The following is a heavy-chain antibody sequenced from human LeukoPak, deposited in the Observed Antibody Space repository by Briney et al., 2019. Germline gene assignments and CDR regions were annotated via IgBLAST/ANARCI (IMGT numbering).Heavy chain of an antibody. J-gene: IGHJ6*02. Sequence: GGSLRLSCAASGFTFDDYAMHWVRQAPGKGLEWVSLISGDGGSTYYADSVKGRFTISRDNSKNSLYLQMNSLRTEDTALYYCAKDGPTYCGGDCYPTKYYYYYYGMDVWSQGTTVTVSS. CDR2: ISGDGGST. V-gene: IGHV3-43*02. CDR1: GFTFDDYA. D-gene: IGHD2-21*02. CDR3: AKDGPTYCGGDCYPTKYYYYYYGMDV.